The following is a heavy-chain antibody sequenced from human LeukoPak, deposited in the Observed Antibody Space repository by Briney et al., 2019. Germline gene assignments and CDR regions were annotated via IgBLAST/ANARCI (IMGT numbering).Heavy chain of an antibody. CDR3: ARQGNYYDPFDY. J-gene: IGHJ4*02. CDR1: GGSISSSSYY. CDR2: IYYSGST. Sequence: SETLSLTCTVSGGSISSSSYYWGWIRQPPGKGLEWIGSIYYSGSTYYNPSLKSRVTISVGTSKNQFSLKLSSVTATDTAVYYCARQGNYYDPFDYWGQGTLVTVSS. D-gene: IGHD3-22*01. V-gene: IGHV4-39*01.